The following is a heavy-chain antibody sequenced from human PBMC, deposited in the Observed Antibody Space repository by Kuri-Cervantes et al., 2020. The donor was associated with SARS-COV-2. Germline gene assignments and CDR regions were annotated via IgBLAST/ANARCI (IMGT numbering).Heavy chain of an antibody. V-gene: IGHV3-33*08. CDR1: GFTFSSYG. Sequence: GGSLRLSCAASGFTFSSYGMHWVRQAPGKGLEWVAVIWYDGSNKYYADSVKGRFTISRDNSKNTLCLQMNSLRAEDTAVYYCARVPFFSASRWYFDPWGRGTLVTVSS. D-gene: IGHD2/OR15-2a*01. CDR3: ARVPFFSASRWYFDP. CDR2: IWYDGSNK. J-gene: IGHJ2*01.